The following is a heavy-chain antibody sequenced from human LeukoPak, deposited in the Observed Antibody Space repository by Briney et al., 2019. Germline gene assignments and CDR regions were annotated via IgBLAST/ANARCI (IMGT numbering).Heavy chain of an antibody. CDR2: IWYDGSNK. D-gene: IGHD1-26*01. CDR1: GFTFSSYG. CDR3: ASLELLGSAPINDP. J-gene: IGHJ5*02. V-gene: IGHV3-33*03. Sequence: PGRSLRLSCAASGFTFSSYGVHWVRQAPGKGLERVAVIWYDGSNKYYADSVKGRFTISRDNAKNSLYLQMNSLRAEDTAVYYCASLELLGSAPINDPWGQGTLVTVSS.